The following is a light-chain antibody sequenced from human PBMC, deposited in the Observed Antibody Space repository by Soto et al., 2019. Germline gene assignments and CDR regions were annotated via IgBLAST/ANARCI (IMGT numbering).Light chain of an antibody. Sequence: EIVVAQSPATLSVAPGERATLSCRTSQSVSSHVAWYQQKPGQAPRLLIYCASSRANGIPDRFSGSGSGTDFTLTISRLEPEDFAVYYCQQYGSLFGGGTKVDIK. V-gene: IGKV3-20*01. CDR1: QSVSSH. J-gene: IGKJ4*01. CDR3: QQYGSL. CDR2: CAS.